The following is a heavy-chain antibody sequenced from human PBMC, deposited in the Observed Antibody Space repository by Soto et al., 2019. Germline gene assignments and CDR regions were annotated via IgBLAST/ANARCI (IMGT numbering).Heavy chain of an antibody. J-gene: IGHJ6*02. CDR2: MNPNSGNT. D-gene: IGHD1-1*01. Sequence: GASVKVSCKASGYTFTSYDINWVRQATGQGLEWMGWMNPNSGNTGYAQKFRGRVTMTRNTSISTAYMELSSLRSEDTAVYYGARERTGTTSMDVWGQGTTVTVSS. CDR3: ARERTGTTSMDV. CDR1: GYTFTSYD. V-gene: IGHV1-8*01.